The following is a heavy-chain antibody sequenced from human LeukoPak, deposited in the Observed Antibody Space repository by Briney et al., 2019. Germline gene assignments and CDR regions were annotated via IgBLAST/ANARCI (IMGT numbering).Heavy chain of an antibody. CDR1: GGSISSYY. Sequence: SETLSLTCTVSGGSISSYYWSWIRQPPGKGLEWIGYIYYSGSTNYNPSLKSRVTISVDTSKNQFSLKLSSVTAADTAVYYCARAPYYYYGMDVWGQGTTVTVSS. CDR2: IYYSGST. CDR3: ARAPYYYYGMDV. J-gene: IGHJ6*02. V-gene: IGHV4-59*01.